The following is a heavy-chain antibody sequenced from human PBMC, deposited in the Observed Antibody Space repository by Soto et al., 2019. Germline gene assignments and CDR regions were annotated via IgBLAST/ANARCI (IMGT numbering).Heavy chain of an antibody. CDR3: AILILGLVIPHFDY. CDR2: ISGSGGST. J-gene: IGHJ4*02. CDR1: GFTFSSYA. D-gene: IGHD3-3*01. V-gene: IGHV3-23*01. Sequence: GGSLRLSCAASGFTFSSYAMSWVRQAPGKGLEWVSAISGSGGSTYYADSVKGRFTISRDNSKNTLYLQMNSLRAEDTAVYYCAILILGLVIPHFDYWGQGTLVTVSS.